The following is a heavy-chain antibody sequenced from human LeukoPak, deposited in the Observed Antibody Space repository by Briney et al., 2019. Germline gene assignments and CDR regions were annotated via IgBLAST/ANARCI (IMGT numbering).Heavy chain of an antibody. CDR3: AREQDCSSTSCYLFDY. D-gene: IGHD2-2*01. J-gene: IGHJ4*02. Sequence: ASVKVSCKASGYTFTGYYMHWVRQAPGQGLEWMGWINPNSGGTNYAQKFQGRVTMTRDTSISTAYMELNRLRSDDTAVYVCAREQDCSSTSCYLFDYWGQGNLVTVSS. CDR1: GYTFTGYY. V-gene: IGHV1-2*02. CDR2: INPNSGGT.